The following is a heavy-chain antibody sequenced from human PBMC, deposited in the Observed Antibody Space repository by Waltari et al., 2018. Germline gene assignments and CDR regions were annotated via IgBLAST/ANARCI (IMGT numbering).Heavy chain of an antibody. D-gene: IGHD7-27*01. Sequence: EFQLVRLGEEGKKPGRSRRCPGKPSGSAFIGYWTGWVRQMPGKGLEWMGIVYPDDSNTRYSPSFQGQVTISVDKSIRTAYLQWSSLKTSDTAMYYCARTSGFFHTGVFFDYWGQGILVTVSS. CDR1: GSAFIGYW. CDR2: VYPDDSNT. J-gene: IGHJ4*02. CDR3: ARTSGFFHTGVFFDY. V-gene: IGHV5-51*01.